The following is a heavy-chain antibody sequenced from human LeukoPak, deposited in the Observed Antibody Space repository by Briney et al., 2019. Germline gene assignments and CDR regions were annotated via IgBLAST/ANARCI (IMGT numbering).Heavy chain of an antibody. J-gene: IGHJ3*02. CDR2: IKQDGSEK. CDR1: GFTFSSYW. D-gene: IGHD6-19*01. CDR3: AREVAVADNDAFDI. V-gene: IGHV3-7*03. Sequence: GGSLRLSCAASGFTFSSYWMSWVRQAPGKGLEWVANIKQDGSEKYYVDSVKGRFTISRDNAKNSLYLQMNSLRAEDTALYYCAREVAVADNDAFDIWGQGTMVTVSS.